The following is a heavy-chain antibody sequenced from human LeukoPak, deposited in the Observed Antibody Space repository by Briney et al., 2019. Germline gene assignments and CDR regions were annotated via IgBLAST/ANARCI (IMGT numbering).Heavy chain of an antibody. CDR1: GFTFSSYT. D-gene: IGHD5-12*01. V-gene: IGHV3-49*04. Sequence: PGGSLRLSCAASGFTFSSYTMNWVRQAPGKGLEWLGFIRSKDNDGTTDYAASVKGRFIISRDDSKSVAYLEMNDLKIEDTAVYYCTRDRWGGGYISRGMDVWGKGTTVTISS. CDR2: IRSKDNDGTT. CDR3: TRDRWGGGYISRGMDV. J-gene: IGHJ6*04.